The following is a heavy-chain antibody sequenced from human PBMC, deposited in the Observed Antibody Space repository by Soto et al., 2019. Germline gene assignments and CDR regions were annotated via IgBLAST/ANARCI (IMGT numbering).Heavy chain of an antibody. CDR2: INHSGST. Sequence: QVQLQQWGAGLLKPSETLSLTCAVYGGSFSGYYWSWIRQPPGKGLEWIGEINHSGSTNYNPSLKSRVTISVETSKNQFSLKLSSVTAADTSVYYCARGVNDYWGQGTLVTVSS. D-gene: IGHD3-16*02. CDR3: ARGVNDY. V-gene: IGHV4-34*01. CDR1: GGSFSGYY. J-gene: IGHJ4*02.